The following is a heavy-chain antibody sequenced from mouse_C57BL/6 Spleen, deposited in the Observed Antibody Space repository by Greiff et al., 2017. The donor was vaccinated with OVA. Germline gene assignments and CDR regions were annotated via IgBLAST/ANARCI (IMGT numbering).Heavy chain of an antibody. CDR3: ARSLYYYGSSPSYWYFDV. V-gene: IGHV1-76*01. J-gene: IGHJ1*03. CDR1: GYTFTDYY. D-gene: IGHD1-1*01. CDR2: IYPGSGNT. Sequence: QVQLKQSGAELVRPGASVKLSCKASGYTFTDYYINWVKQRPGQGLEWIARIYPGSGNTYYNEKFKGKATLTAEKSSSTAYMQLSSLTSEDSAVYFCARSLYYYGSSPSYWYFDVWGTGTTVTVSS.